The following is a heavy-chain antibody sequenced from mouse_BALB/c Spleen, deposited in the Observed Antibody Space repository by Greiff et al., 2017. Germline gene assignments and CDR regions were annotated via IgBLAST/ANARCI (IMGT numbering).Heavy chain of an antibody. D-gene: IGHD2-4*01. Sequence: VQLQQSGPELVKPGASVKMSCKASGYTFTSYVMHWVKQKPGQGLEWIGYINPYNDGTKYNEKFKGKATLTSDKSSSTAYMELSSLTSEDSAVYYCAREGGYDYDGWYFDVWGAGTTVTVSS. CDR1: GYTFTSYV. V-gene: IGHV1-14*01. CDR2: INPYNDGT. J-gene: IGHJ1*01. CDR3: AREGGYDYDGWYFDV.